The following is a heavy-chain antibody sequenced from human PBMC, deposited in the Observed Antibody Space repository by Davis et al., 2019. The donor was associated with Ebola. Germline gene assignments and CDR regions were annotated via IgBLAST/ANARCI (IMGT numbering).Heavy chain of an antibody. D-gene: IGHD5-12*01. CDR1: GVSFSGYY. CDR2: INHSGST. J-gene: IGHJ6*02. Sequence: MPSESLSLTCAAYGVSFSGYYLSWIRQAPGKGLEWIGEINHSGSTNYNPSLKSRVTISVDTSKNQFSLKLRSVTAADTAVYYCARGGATAPDYYYGMDVWGQGTTVTVSS. V-gene: IGHV4-34*01. CDR3: ARGGATAPDYYYGMDV.